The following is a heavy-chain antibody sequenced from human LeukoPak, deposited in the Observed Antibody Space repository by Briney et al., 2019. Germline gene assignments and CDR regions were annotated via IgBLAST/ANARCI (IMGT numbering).Heavy chain of an antibody. J-gene: IGHJ3*02. V-gene: IGHV5-51*01. D-gene: IGHD3-22*01. Sequence: GESLKISCKGSGYSFTSYWIGWVRQMPGKGLEWMGIIYPGDFDTRYSPSFQGQVTISADKSIITAYLQWSSLKASDTAMYYCARQQNGARYDSSGLSRSAFDIWGQGTMVTVSS. CDR2: IYPGDFDT. CDR1: GYSFTSYW. CDR3: ARQQNGARYDSSGLSRSAFDI.